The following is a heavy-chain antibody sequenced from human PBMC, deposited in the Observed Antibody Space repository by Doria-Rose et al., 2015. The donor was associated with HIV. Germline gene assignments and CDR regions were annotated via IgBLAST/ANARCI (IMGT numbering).Heavy chain of an antibody. CDR3: ARIKSSRWYHKYYFDF. CDR1: GVSLSSPGMG. J-gene: IGHJ4*02. D-gene: IGHD6-13*01. V-gene: IGHV2-26*01. Sequence: QVQLVQSGPVLVKPTETLTLTCTVSGVSLSSPGMGVSWIRQPPGKALEWLANIFSDDERSYKPSLKSRLTISRCTSKSQVVLTMTDMDPVDTATYYCARIKSSRWYHKYYFDFRGQGTLVIVSA. CDR2: IFSDDER.